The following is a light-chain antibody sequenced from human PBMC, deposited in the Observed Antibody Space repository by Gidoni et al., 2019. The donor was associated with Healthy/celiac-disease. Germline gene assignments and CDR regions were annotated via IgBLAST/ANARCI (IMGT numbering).Light chain of an antibody. V-gene: IGKV1-39*01. CDR1: QSISSY. J-gene: IGKJ5*01. CDR3: QQSYSTPIT. CDR2: AAS. Sequence: DIQMTQSPSSLSASVGDRVNITCRASQSISSYLNWYQQKPGKAPKLLIYAASSLQSGVPSRCSGSGSGTDFTLTISSLQPEDFANYYCQQSYSTPITFGQGTRLEIK.